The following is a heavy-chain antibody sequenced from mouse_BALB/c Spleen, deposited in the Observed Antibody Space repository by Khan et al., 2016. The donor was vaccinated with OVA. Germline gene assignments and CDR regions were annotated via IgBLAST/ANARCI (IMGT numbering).Heavy chain of an antibody. Sequence: EVELVESGGDLVKPGGSLKLSCAASGFTFTTYGMSWVRQTPDKRLEWVATVSTGGGYTYYPDSVKGRFTISRDNAKNTLYLQMSSLTSEDTAMFYDARLDYYDGRERLAYWGQGTLVTVSA. CDR3: ARLDYYDGRERLAY. CDR1: GFTFTTYG. V-gene: IGHV5-6*01. D-gene: IGHD1-1*01. J-gene: IGHJ3*01. CDR2: VSTGGGYT.